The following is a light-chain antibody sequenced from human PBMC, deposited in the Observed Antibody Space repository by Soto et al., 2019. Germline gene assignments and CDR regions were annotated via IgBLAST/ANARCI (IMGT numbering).Light chain of an antibody. CDR3: CSYAGSTTLYV. Sequence: ALTQPASVSGSPGQSITISCTGASSDVGSYNLVSWYQQHPGKAPKLMIYEVSKRPSGVSNRFSGSKSGNTASLTISGLQAEDEADYYCCSYAGSTTLYVFGTGTKV. V-gene: IGLV2-23*02. CDR2: EVS. J-gene: IGLJ1*01. CDR1: SSDVGSYNL.